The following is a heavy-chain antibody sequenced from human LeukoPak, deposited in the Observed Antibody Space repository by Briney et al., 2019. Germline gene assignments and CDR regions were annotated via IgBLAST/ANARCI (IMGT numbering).Heavy chain of an antibody. V-gene: IGHV3-7*01. Sequence: QPGGSLRLSCAASGFIFSNYWMSWVRQAPGKGPEWVANIKEDGTERYYADSVKGRFTISRDNAKNSLSLQVNSLRAEGTAVYYCARSRSGYYEDYWGQGTLVTVSS. J-gene: IGHJ4*02. CDR2: IKEDGTER. D-gene: IGHD3-22*01. CDR1: GFIFSNYW. CDR3: ARSRSGYYEDY.